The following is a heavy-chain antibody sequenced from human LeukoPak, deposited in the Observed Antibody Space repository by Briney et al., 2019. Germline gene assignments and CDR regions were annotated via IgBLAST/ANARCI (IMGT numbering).Heavy chain of an antibody. J-gene: IGHJ4*02. CDR2: IYYSGTT. V-gene: IGHV4-59*01. CDR3: ARGVYIAAAQYGY. D-gene: IGHD6-13*01. Sequence: SETLSLTCTVSGGSISSYYWSWIRQPPGKGLECVGYIYYSGTTNYNPSLKSRVTISVDTSKNQFSLKLSSVTAADTAVYYCARGVYIAAAQYGYWGQGTLVTVSS. CDR1: GGSISSYY.